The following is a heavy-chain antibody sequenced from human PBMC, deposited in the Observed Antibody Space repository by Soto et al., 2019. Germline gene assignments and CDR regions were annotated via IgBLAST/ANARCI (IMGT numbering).Heavy chain of an antibody. J-gene: IGHJ6*02. CDR1: GYTFTGYY. Sequence: RASVKVSCKASGYTFTGYYMHWVRQAPGQGLEWMGWINPNSGGTNYAQKFQGWVTMTRDTSISTAYMELSRLRSDDTAVYYCARDSYYGSGKAYMDVWGQGTTVTVSS. CDR2: INPNSGGT. V-gene: IGHV1-2*04. CDR3: ARDSYYGSGKAYMDV. D-gene: IGHD3-10*01.